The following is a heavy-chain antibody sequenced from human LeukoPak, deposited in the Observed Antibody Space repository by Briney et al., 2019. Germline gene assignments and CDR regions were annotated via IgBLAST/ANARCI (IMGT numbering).Heavy chain of an antibody. CDR2: IRYAGSNK. V-gene: IGHV3-30*02. CDR1: GSTFNSHG. J-gene: IGHJ4*02. CDR3: ARWVVPAAMYYFDY. Sequence: GGSLRLSCAASGSTFNSHGMHWVRQAPGKGLEWVAFIRYAGSNKYYADSVKGRFTISRDNSKNTLYLQLNSLRAEDTAVYYCARWVVPAAMYYFDYWGQGTLVTVSS. D-gene: IGHD2-2*01.